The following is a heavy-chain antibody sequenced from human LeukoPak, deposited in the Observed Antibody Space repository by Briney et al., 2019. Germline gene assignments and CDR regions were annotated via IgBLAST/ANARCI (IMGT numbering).Heavy chain of an antibody. V-gene: IGHV3-33*06. CDR1: GFTFNSYG. CDR3: AKDHGDIVVVPAATAPDY. D-gene: IGHD2-2*01. CDR2: IWYDGSNK. Sequence: GGSLRLSCAASGFTFNSYGMHWVRQAPGKGLEWVAVIWYDGSNKYYADSVKGRFTISRDNSKNTLYLQMNSLRAEDTAVYYCAKDHGDIVVVPAATAPDYWGQGTLVTVSS. J-gene: IGHJ4*02.